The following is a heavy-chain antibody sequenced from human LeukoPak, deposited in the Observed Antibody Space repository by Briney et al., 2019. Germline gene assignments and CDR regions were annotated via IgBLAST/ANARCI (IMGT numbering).Heavy chain of an antibody. J-gene: IGHJ4*02. V-gene: IGHV3-21*05. CDR3: ARHSGTYYSSGPLDY. Sequence: GGSLRLSCAASGFTFSSYSMDWARQAPGKGLEWVSYISSGSDDIYYADSVKGRFTISRDNAKNSLYLQMNSLRAEDTAVYYCARHSGTYYSSGPLDYWGQGTLVTVSS. CDR1: GFTFSSYS. D-gene: IGHD1-26*01. CDR2: ISSGSDDI.